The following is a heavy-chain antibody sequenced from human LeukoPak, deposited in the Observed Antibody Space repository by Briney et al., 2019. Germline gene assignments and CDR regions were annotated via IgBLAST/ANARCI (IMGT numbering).Heavy chain of an antibody. D-gene: IGHD5-18*01. Sequence: PSQTLSLTCTVSGGSISSGSYYWSWIRQPPGKGLEWIGYIYYSGSTNYNPSLKSRVTISVDTSKNQFSLKLSSVTAADTAVYYCASSAAAMTPRMDVWGKGTTVTISS. CDR2: IYYSGST. J-gene: IGHJ6*04. CDR1: GGSISSGSYY. CDR3: ASSAAAMTPRMDV. V-gene: IGHV4-61*01.